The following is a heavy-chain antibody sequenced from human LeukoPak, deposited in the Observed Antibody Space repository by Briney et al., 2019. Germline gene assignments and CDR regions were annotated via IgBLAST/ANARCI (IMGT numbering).Heavy chain of an antibody. Sequence: PSETLSLTCTVSGGSISSSSYYWGWIRQPPGKGLEWIGSIYYSGSTNYNPSLKSRVTISVDTSKNQFSLKLSSVTAADTAVYYCARVQIDILTGYYPNYYYYYYMDVWGKGTTVTVSS. V-gene: IGHV4-39*07. CDR2: IYYSGST. J-gene: IGHJ6*03. CDR1: GGSISSSSYY. D-gene: IGHD3-9*01. CDR3: ARVQIDILTGYYPNYYYYYYMDV.